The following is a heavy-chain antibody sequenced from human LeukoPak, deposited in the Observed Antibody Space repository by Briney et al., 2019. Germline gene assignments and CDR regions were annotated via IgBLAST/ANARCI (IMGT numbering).Heavy chain of an antibody. Sequence: SETLSLTCTVSGGSISSSSYYWGWIRQPPGEGLEWIGSIYYSGSTHYNPSLKSRVSISVDTSKNQFSLKLSSVTAVDTAVYYCARNATVTTLKRAYNWFDPWGQGTLVTVSS. V-gene: IGHV4-39*01. D-gene: IGHD4-17*01. CDR1: GGSISSSSYY. CDR2: IYYSGST. J-gene: IGHJ5*02. CDR3: ARNATVTTLKRAYNWFDP.